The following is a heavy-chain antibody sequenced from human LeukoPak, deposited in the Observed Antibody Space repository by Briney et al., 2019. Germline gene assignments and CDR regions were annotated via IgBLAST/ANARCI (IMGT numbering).Heavy chain of an antibody. CDR3: ARAGWLSVDY. CDR2: IWYDGSNK. V-gene: IGHV3-33*01. J-gene: IGHJ4*02. CDR1: GFTFSSYG. Sequence: GRSLRLSCAASGFTFSSYGMHWVRQAPGKGLEWVAVIWYDGSNKYYADSVKGRFTISRDNAKNSLYLQMNSLRAEDTAVYYCARAGWLSVDYWGQGTLVTVSS. D-gene: IGHD3-22*01.